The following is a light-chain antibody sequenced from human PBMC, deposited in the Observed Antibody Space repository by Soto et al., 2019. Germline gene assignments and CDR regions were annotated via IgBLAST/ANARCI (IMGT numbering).Light chain of an antibody. Sequence: IQITTSPSFLSASLGNKVPLTFRASQAISNYLNWYQQKPGKAPNLLIFGAKTLQSGVPSRFSGSGYGTDFTLTITTLQPEDVGIYYCQQCHATPLTFGQGTRLEIK. J-gene: IGKJ5*01. CDR3: QQCHATPLT. CDR2: GAK. V-gene: IGKV1-39*01. CDR1: QAISNY.